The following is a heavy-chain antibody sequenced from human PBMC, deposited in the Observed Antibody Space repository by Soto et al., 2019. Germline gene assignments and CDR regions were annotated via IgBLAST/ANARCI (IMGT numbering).Heavy chain of an antibody. CDR1: GFTFSSYA. D-gene: IGHD3-16*02. Sequence: SLRLSCAASGFTFSSYAMHWVRQAPGKGLEWVAVISYDGSNKYYADSVKGRFTISRDNSKNTLYLQMNSLRAEDTAVYYCARDRRKGYVWGSYRYPYNWFDPWGQGTLVTVSS. CDR3: ARDRRKGYVWGSYRYPYNWFDP. CDR2: ISYDGSNK. J-gene: IGHJ5*02. V-gene: IGHV3-30-3*01.